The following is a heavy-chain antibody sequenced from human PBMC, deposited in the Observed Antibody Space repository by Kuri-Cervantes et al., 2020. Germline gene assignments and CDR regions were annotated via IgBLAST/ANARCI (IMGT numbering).Heavy chain of an antibody. CDR3: ARGGLPGGFDI. D-gene: IGHD3-10*01. J-gene: IGHJ3*02. CDR2: IYYSGST. CDR1: GYSISSGYY. Sequence: GSLRLSCAVSGYSISSGYYWSWIRQPPGKGLEWIGYIYYSGSTNYNPSLKSRVTISVDTSKNQFSLKLSSVTAADTAVYYCARGGLPGGFDIWGQGTMVTVSS. V-gene: IGHV4-61*01.